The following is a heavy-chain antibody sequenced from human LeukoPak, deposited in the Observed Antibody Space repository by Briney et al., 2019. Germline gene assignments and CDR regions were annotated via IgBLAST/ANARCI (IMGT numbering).Heavy chain of an antibody. D-gene: IGHD3/OR15-3a*01. CDR3: ARDGALSWTSFDY. Sequence: GGSLRLSCAASGFTVSSDYMSWVRQAPGKGLEWVSVIYSGGSTYYADSVKGRFTISRDNSKNTLYLQMNSLRAEDTAVYYSARDGALSWTSFDYWGQGTLVTVSS. V-gene: IGHV3-66*02. CDR1: GFTVSSDY. CDR2: IYSGGST. J-gene: IGHJ4*02.